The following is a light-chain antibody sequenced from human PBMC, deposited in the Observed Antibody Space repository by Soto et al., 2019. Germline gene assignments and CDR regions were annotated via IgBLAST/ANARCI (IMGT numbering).Light chain of an antibody. Sequence: EIVLTQSPGTLSLSPGERATLSCRASQSVSSSYLAWYQQKPGQAPRLLIYGASSRATGIPDRFSGSGSGTDFTLTISRLEPEAFGVYYCQQFYTSSWTCGQGTKVEIK. V-gene: IGKV3-20*01. CDR2: GAS. CDR1: QSVSSSY. CDR3: QQFYTSSWT. J-gene: IGKJ1*01.